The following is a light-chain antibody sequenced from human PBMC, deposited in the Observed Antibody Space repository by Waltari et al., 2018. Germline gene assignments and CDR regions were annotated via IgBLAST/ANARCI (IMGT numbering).Light chain of an antibody. CDR2: KAS. Sequence: DVQMTQSPSTLSASVGDRVTITCRASQTISNWLAWYQQKPGKAPTLLIYKASSLQGGVPSRFSGSGSGAEFTLTISSLQPDDVATYAYPWTFGQGTKVEIK. J-gene: IGKJ1*01. CDR1: QTISNW. CDR3: PWT. V-gene: IGKV1-5*03.